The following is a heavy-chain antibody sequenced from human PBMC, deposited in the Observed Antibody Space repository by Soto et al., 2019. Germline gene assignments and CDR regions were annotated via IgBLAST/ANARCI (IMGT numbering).Heavy chain of an antibody. CDR3: AREATTIFGVVKVSGNWFDS. Sequence: SETLSLTCTVSGDAISSGGNYWSWIRQRPGKGLEWIGFIYHSGTTQYNPSLKSRLTISVDTSKNQFSLKLTSVTAADTALYYCAREATTIFGVVKVSGNWFDSWGQGTLVTVSS. V-gene: IGHV4-31*03. D-gene: IGHD3-3*01. CDR2: IYHSGTT. CDR1: GDAISSGGNY. J-gene: IGHJ5*01.